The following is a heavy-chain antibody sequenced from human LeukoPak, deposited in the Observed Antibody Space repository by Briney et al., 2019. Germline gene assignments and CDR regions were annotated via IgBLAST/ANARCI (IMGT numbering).Heavy chain of an antibody. CDR2: INHSGST. Sequence: SETLSLTCAVYGGSFSGYYWSWIRQPPGKGLEWIGEINHSGSTNYNPSLKSRVTISVDTSKNQFSLKLSSVTAADTAVYYCARASGAYYYDSSGLFDYWGQGTLVTVSS. CDR3: ARASGAYYYDSSGLFDY. V-gene: IGHV4-34*01. CDR1: GGSFSGYY. J-gene: IGHJ4*02. D-gene: IGHD3-22*01.